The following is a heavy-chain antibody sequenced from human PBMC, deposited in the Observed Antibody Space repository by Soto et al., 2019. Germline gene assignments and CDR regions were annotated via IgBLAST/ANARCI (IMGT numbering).Heavy chain of an antibody. CDR1: GFTFSSSG. J-gene: IGHJ6*02. CDR3: ARDRGTIAARGMDV. D-gene: IGHD6-13*01. V-gene: IGHV3-33*01. CDR2: IWIDGSNK. Sequence: VQLVESGGGVVQPGRSLRLSCAASGFTFSSSGLHWVRQAPGKGLEWVAVIWIDGSNKYYADSVKGRFTISRDNSKNTLYLQMNSLGAEDTALYYCARDRGTIAARGMDVWGQGTTVTVSS.